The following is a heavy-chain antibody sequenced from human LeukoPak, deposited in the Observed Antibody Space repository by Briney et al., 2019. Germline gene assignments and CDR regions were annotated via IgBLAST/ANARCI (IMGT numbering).Heavy chain of an antibody. CDR3: ARDDGGYGSNDY. D-gene: IGHD5-12*01. CDR1: GFTFSSYS. J-gene: IGHJ4*02. V-gene: IGHV3-48*02. CDR2: ISSSSTI. Sequence: GGSLRLSCAASGFTFSSYSMNWVRQAPGKGLEWVSYISSSSTIYYADSVKGRFTISRDNAKNSLYLQMNSLRDEDTAVYYCARDDGGYGSNDYWGQGTLVTVSS.